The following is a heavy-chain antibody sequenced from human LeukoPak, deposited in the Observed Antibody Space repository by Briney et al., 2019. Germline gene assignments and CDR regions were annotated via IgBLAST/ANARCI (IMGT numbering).Heavy chain of an antibody. CDR1: GGSISSYY. CDR2: IYYSGST. V-gene: IGHV4-59*12. CDR3: AREETRSYNYVWGSYLPYYFDY. D-gene: IGHD3-16*02. Sequence: SETLSLTCTVSGGSISSYYWSWIRQPPGKGLEWIGYIYYSGSTNYNPSLKSRVTISVDTSKNQFSLKLSSVTAADTAVYYCAREETRSYNYVWGSYLPYYFDYWGQGTLVTVSS. J-gene: IGHJ4*02.